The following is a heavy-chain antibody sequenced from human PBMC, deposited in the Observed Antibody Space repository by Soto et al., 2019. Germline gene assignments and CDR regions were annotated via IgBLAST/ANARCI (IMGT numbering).Heavy chain of an antibody. CDR3: AKDSSWSSEDWFDP. Sequence: MRLSCAASGFTFSSYAMSWVRPAPGKGLEWVSAISGSGGSTYYADSVKGRFTISRDNSKNTLYLQMNSLRAEDTAVYYCAKDSSWSSEDWFDPWGQGTLVTVSS. J-gene: IGHJ5*02. CDR1: GFTFSSYA. CDR2: ISGSGGST. V-gene: IGHV3-23*01. D-gene: IGHD1-26*01.